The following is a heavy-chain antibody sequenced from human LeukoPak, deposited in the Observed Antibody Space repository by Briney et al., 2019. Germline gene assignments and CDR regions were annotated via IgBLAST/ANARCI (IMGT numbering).Heavy chain of an antibody. CDR3: ARVPYGSGRFGAFDI. Sequence: GGSLRLSCAASGFTFTSYSMNWVRQAPGKGLEWVSSISSSSSYIYYADSVKGRFTISRDNAKNSLYLQMNSLRAEDTAVYYCARVPYGSGRFGAFDIWGQGTMVTVSS. J-gene: IGHJ3*02. CDR1: GFTFTSYS. D-gene: IGHD3-10*01. CDR2: ISSSSSYI. V-gene: IGHV3-21*01.